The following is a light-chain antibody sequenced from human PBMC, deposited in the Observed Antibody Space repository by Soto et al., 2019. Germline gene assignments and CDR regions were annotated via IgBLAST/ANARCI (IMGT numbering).Light chain of an antibody. CDR3: QQYDSFPRT. J-gene: IGKJ1*01. CDR1: QGINNY. CDR2: ATY. V-gene: IGKV1-16*02. Sequence: DIQMTQSPSSLSASVGDRVTITCRASQGINNYVAWFQQKPWRAPKSLIYATYRLQSGVPSKFSGSGSGTDFTLTISSLQPEDFATYYCQQYDSFPRTIGQGTKVEIK.